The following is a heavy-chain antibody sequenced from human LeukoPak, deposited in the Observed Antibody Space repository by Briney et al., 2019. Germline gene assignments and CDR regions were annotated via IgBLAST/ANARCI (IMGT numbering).Heavy chain of an antibody. Sequence: GGSLRLSCAASGFTFSSYSMNWVRQAPGKGLEWVGFIRSRAYGGTTDYAASVKGRFTISRDDSKSIAYLQVNSLKTEDTAVYYCTRDIYIDYWGQGTLVTVSS. CDR1: GFTFSSYS. V-gene: IGHV3-49*04. CDR2: IRSRAYGGTT. J-gene: IGHJ4*02. CDR3: TRDIYIDY.